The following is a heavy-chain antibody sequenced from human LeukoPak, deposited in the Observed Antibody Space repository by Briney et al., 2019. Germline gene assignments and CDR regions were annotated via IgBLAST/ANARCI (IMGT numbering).Heavy chain of an antibody. V-gene: IGHV3-48*04. CDR2: ISSSGSTI. D-gene: IGHD2-15*01. Sequence: PGGSLRLSCAASGFTFSSYAMSWVRQAPGKGLEWVSYISSSGSTIYYADSVKGRFTTSRDNAKNSLYLQMNSLRAEDTAVYYCASFGISRFDPWGQGTLVTVSS. J-gene: IGHJ5*02. CDR3: ASFGISRFDP. CDR1: GFTFSSYA.